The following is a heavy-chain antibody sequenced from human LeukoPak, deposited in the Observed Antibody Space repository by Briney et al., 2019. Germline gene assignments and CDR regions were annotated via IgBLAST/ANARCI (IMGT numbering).Heavy chain of an antibody. CDR2: ISSSGIVI. Sequence: GGSLRLSCAASGFIFSDYYMSWIRQAPGKGLECVSYISSSGIVIHYADSVKGRFTISRDNSKNTLYLQMNSLRAEDTAVYYCAREGQQQLGLDYWGQGTLVTVSS. V-gene: IGHV3-11*04. D-gene: IGHD6-13*01. J-gene: IGHJ4*02. CDR3: AREGQQQLGLDY. CDR1: GFIFSDYY.